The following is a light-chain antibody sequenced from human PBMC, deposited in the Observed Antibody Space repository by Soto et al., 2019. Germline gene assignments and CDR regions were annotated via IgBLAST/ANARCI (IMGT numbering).Light chain of an antibody. Sequence: IQLTQSPSSLSASVGDRVTITCRASQDIRTYLAWYQQEPGKAPKLLIYSASTLQRGVPSRFSGSGSGTDFTLTISSLQPEDFATYYCQQLDTYPLTFGGGTKVDIK. CDR3: QQLDTYPLT. CDR2: SAS. V-gene: IGKV1-9*01. CDR1: QDIRTY. J-gene: IGKJ4*01.